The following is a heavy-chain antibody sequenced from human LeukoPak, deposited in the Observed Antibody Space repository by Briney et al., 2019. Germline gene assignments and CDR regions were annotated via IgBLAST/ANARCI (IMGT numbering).Heavy chain of an antibody. D-gene: IGHD5-18*01. CDR3: ARVAEIQLWLRGAFDY. J-gene: IGHJ4*02. CDR2: ISTGSSTI. CDR1: GFTFSTYS. Sequence: GGSLRLSCAASGFTFSTYSMYWVRQAPGKGLEWVSFISTGSSTIYYADSVKGRFTISRDNAKNLLYLQMNSLRDEDTAVYYCARVAEIQLWLRGAFDYWGQGTLVTVSS. V-gene: IGHV3-48*02.